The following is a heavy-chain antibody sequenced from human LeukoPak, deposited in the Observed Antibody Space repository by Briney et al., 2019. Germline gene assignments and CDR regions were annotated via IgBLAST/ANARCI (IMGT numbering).Heavy chain of an antibody. CDR2: INHNGEAI. D-gene: IGHD3-9*01. J-gene: IGHJ4*02. Sequence: GGPLRLSCAASGFPFSSHVLSWVRQAPGKGLEWIAYINHNGEAIYYPDFVKGRFIISRDNAKNSLFLQMNDLRDEDTAVYYCARDYDWAFDFWGQGTRVTVSS. CDR3: ARDYDWAFDF. CDR1: GFPFSSHV. V-gene: IGHV3-48*02.